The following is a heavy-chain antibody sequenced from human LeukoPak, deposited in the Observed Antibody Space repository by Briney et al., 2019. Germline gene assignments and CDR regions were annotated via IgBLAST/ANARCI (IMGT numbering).Heavy chain of an antibody. CDR3: ATDAAIFGVVGYYFYGMDV. CDR2: INTDGTST. Sequence: GGSLRLSCGASGFTFRSYWMYWVRQAPGKGLVWVSRINTDGTSTYYADSVKGRFTISRDNSKNTLYLRMNSLRAEDTAVYYCATDAAIFGVVGYYFYGMDVWGQGTTVTVSS. J-gene: IGHJ6*02. D-gene: IGHD3-3*01. V-gene: IGHV3-74*01. CDR1: GFTFRSYW.